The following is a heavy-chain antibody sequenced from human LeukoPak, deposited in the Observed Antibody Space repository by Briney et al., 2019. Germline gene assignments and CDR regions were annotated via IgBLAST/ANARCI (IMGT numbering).Heavy chain of an antibody. CDR2: VSAGGSNT. J-gene: IGHJ4*02. CDR1: PVTFGTSA. CDR3: ARIHCSGGTCYDYFDD. V-gene: IGHV3-23*01. Sequence: GGSLRLSCVGSPVTFGTSAMSWVRQAPGKGLEWVSAVSAGGSNTYYAESVEGRFTISRDNSKDTLYLQMDSLRVEDAAHYFCARIHCSGGTCYDYFDDWGQGTLVTVSS. D-gene: IGHD2-15*01.